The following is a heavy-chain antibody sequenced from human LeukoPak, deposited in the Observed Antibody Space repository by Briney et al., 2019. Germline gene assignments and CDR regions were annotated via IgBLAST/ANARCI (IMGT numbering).Heavy chain of an antibody. D-gene: IGHD2-2*01. Sequence: SETLSLTCTVSGGSISSGDYYWSWIRQPPGKGLEWIGEINHSGSTNYNPSLKSRVTISVDTSKNQFSLKLSSVTAADTAVYYCARRYCSSTSCYLFYYYYVDVWGKGTTVTVSS. CDR2: INHSGST. J-gene: IGHJ6*03. CDR1: GGSISSGDYY. V-gene: IGHV4-39*07. CDR3: ARRYCSSTSCYLFYYYYVDV.